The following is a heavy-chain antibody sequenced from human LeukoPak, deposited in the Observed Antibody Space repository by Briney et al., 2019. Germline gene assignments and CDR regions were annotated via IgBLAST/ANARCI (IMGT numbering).Heavy chain of an antibody. D-gene: IGHD3-3*01. Sequence: SETLSLTCVVSGGSISSSNWWSWVRQPPGKGLEWIGEMYHSGSTNYNPSLKSRVTISVDTSKNQFSLKLSSVTAADTAVYYCARGARTYYDFWSGYYNLYDYYYGMDVWGQGTTVTVSS. CDR1: GGSISSSNW. J-gene: IGHJ6*02. CDR3: ARGARTYYDFWSGYYNLYDYYYGMDV. CDR2: MYHSGST. V-gene: IGHV4-4*02.